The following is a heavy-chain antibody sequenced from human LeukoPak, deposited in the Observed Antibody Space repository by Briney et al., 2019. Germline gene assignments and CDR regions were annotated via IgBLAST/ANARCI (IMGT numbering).Heavy chain of an antibody. Sequence: PGGSLRLSCAASGLTFSSYSMNWVRQAPGKGLEWVSSISSSSSYIYYADSVKGRFTISRDNAKNSLYLQMNSLRAEDTAVYYCARDLMGRGDQRERSWFDPWGQGTLVTVSS. J-gene: IGHJ5*02. V-gene: IGHV3-21*01. D-gene: IGHD2-21*02. CDR1: GLTFSSYS. CDR2: ISSSSSYI. CDR3: ARDLMGRGDQRERSWFDP.